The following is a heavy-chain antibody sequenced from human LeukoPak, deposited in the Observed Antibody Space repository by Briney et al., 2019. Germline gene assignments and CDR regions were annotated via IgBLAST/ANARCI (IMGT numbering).Heavy chain of an antibody. CDR2: INRSGST. J-gene: IGHJ4*02. D-gene: IGHD6-6*01. CDR1: GGSFSGYY. Sequence: SETLSLTCVVNGGSFSGYYWSWIRQPPGKGLGWIGEINRSGSTFYNPSLKSRVTISVDTSKNQFSLKLSSVTAADTAVYYCARGGIAARLRDWGQGTLVTVSS. V-gene: IGHV4-34*01. CDR3: ARGGIAARLRD.